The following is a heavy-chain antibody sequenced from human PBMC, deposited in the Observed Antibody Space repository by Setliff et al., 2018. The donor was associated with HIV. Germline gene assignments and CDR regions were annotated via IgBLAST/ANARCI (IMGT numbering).Heavy chain of an antibody. J-gene: IGHJ3*02. Sequence: ASVMVSCKASGYTFTAYYMHWVRQAPGQGLEWMGRIIPSSGGTNYAQKFQGRVTMTRDTSISTAYMELSRLRSDDTAVYYCASNLYCTNGVCLDAFDIWGQGTMVTVSS. CDR3: ASNLYCTNGVCLDAFDI. D-gene: IGHD2-8*01. CDR1: GYTFTAYY. V-gene: IGHV1-2*06. CDR2: IIPSSGGT.